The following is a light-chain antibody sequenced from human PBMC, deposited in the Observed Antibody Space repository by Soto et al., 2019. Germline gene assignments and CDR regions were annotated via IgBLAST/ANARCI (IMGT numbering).Light chain of an antibody. Sequence: DIVMTQSADSLAVSLGERATINCKSSQSVLYSSNNQNYLAWYQQKPGQPPTLLIYWASTRESGVPDRFSGSGSGTDFTLTISSLQAEDVAVYYCQQYYSTPRTFGQGTKLEIK. CDR1: QSVLYSSNNQNY. J-gene: IGKJ2*01. V-gene: IGKV4-1*01. CDR3: QQYYSTPRT. CDR2: WAS.